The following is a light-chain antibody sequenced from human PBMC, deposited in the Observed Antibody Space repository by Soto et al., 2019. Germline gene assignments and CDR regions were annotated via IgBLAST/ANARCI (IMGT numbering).Light chain of an antibody. CDR3: QSYDSSLSDWV. CDR1: SSNIGAGYD. Sequence: QSVLTQPPSVSGAPGQWVTISCTGSSSNIGAGYDVHWYQQLPGTAPKLLIYGNSNRPSGVPDRFSGSKSGTSASLAITGLQVEDEADYYCQSYDSSLSDWVFGGGIKLTVL. V-gene: IGLV1-40*01. J-gene: IGLJ3*02. CDR2: GNS.